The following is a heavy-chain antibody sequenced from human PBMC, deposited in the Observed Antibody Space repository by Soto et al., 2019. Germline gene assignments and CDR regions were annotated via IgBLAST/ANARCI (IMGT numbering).Heavy chain of an antibody. V-gene: IGHV1-3*01. D-gene: IGHD3-16*01. CDR3: ARGGYYDNVWGKLSDYGLDV. CDR1: GGTFSSYA. CDR2: INAGNGNT. J-gene: IGHJ6*02. Sequence: ASVKVSCKASGGTFSSYAISWVRQAPGQRLEWMGWINAGNGNTKYSQKFQGRATITRDTSASTAYMELSSLRSEDTAVYYCARGGYYDNVWGKLSDYGLDVWGRGTTVTVSS.